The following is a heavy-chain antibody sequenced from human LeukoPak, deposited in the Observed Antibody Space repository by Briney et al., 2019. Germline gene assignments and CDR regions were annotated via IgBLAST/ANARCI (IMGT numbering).Heavy chain of an antibody. V-gene: IGHV3-23*01. Sequence: PGGSLRLSCAASGFTFNTYAMSWVRQAPGKGLEWVSGISGSGGGTYYADSVEGRFTISRDNSKSTLYLQMNSLRVEDTAVYYCAKMGGRISAAVDNWGQGTLVTVSS. CDR3: AKMGGRISAAVDN. J-gene: IGHJ4*02. D-gene: IGHD2-2*01. CDR2: ISGSGGGT. CDR1: GFTFNTYA.